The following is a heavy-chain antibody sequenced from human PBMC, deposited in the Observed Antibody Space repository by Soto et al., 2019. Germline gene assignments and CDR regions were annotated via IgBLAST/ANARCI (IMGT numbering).Heavy chain of an antibody. D-gene: IGHD3-22*01. CDR2: IWYDGSNK. Sequence: GGSLRLSCAASGFTFSSYGMHWVRQAPGKGLEWVAVIWYDGSNKYYADSVKGRFTISRDNSKNTLYLQMNSLKAEDTAVYYCARDKYYYDSSGYYHDGGHYYYYGMDVWGQGTTVTVSS. CDR3: ARDKYYYDSSGYYHDGGHYYYYGMDV. J-gene: IGHJ6*02. V-gene: IGHV3-33*01. CDR1: GFTFSSYG.